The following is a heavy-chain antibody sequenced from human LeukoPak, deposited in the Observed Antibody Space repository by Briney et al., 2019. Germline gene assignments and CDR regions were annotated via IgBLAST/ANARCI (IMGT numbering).Heavy chain of an antibody. CDR3: ARPPRTTGWYLSCFDP. CDR2: LKEDVSAR. V-gene: IGHV3-7*03. CDR1: GFSISSHW. D-gene: IGHD6-19*01. Sequence: GGSLRLSCVASGFSISSHWMSWVRQAPGKGLEWVASLKEDVSARNLVDSVKGRFTISTDNAKNSLYLQMNSLRVEDTAVYYCARPPRTTGWYLSCFDPWGQGTLVTVSS. J-gene: IGHJ5*02.